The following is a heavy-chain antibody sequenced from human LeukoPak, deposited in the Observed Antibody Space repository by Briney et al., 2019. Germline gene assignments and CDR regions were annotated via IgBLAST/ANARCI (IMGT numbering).Heavy chain of an antibody. CDR2: INPSGGST. D-gene: IGHD3-22*01. CDR1: GYTFTSYY. Sequence: ASVKVSYKASGYTFTSYYMHWVRQAPGQGLEWMGIINPSGGSTSYAQKFQGRVTMTRDTSTSTVYMELSSLRSEDTAVYYCARDSSIPYYYDSSGYPRKLNWFDPWGQGTLVTVSS. J-gene: IGHJ5*02. V-gene: IGHV1-46*01. CDR3: ARDSSIPYYYDSSGYPRKLNWFDP.